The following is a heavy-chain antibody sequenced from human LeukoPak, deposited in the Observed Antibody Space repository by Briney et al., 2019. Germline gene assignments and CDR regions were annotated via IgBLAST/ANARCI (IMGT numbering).Heavy chain of an antibody. CDR3: AREGSDSTGWYFDY. D-gene: IGHD6-19*01. CDR2: FTTNTGNP. Sequence: ASVKVSCKASGYTFTSYAMNWVRQAPGQGLEWMGWFTTNTGNPTYTQGFTGHFVFSLDTSVSTAYLQISSLKAEDSAVYYCAREGSDSTGWYFDYWGQGTLVTVSS. CDR1: GYTFTSYA. V-gene: IGHV7-4-1*02. J-gene: IGHJ4*02.